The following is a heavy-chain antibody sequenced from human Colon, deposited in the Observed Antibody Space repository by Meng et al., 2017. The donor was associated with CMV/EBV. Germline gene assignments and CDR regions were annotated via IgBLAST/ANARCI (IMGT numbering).Heavy chain of an antibody. D-gene: IGHD3-10*01. CDR2: ISTTSGSI. V-gene: IGHV3-48*04. CDR1: GFPFSSYS. J-gene: IGHJ6*02. CDR3: ARDSNYYYYYGMDV. Sequence: GGSLRLSCEASGFPFSSYSMNWVRQAPGKGLEWVSYISTTSGSIFYADSVKGRFTISRDNARNSLYLQINDLRAEDTAVYYCARDSNYYYYYGMDVWGQGTAVTVSS.